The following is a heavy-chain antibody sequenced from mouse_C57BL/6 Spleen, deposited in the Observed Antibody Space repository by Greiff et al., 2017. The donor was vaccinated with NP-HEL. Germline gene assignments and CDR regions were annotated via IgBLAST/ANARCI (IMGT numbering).Heavy chain of an antibody. J-gene: IGHJ4*01. V-gene: IGHV5-17*01. CDR2: ISSGNSTI. CDR3: AREGYYYGSNYAMDY. CDR1: GFTFSDYG. Sequence: EVKLVESGGGLVKPGGSLKLSCAASGFTFSDYGMHWVRQAPEKGLEWVAYISSGNSTIYYADTVKGRFTISRDNAKNTLFLQMTSLRSEDTAMYYCAREGYYYGSNYAMDYWGQGTSVTVSS. D-gene: IGHD1-1*01.